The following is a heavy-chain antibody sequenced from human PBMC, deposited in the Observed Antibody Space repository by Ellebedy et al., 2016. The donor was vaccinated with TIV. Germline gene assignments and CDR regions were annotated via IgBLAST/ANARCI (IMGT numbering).Heavy chain of an antibody. Sequence: AASVKVSCKASGYSFTSYALHWVRQAPGQRLQWMGWINAGNGNTKYSQKFQGRVTITRDTSASTAYMELSSLRSEDTAVYYCARLSRVYDSSGYNWFYPWGQGTLVTVSS. J-gene: IGHJ5*02. CDR3: ARLSRVYDSSGYNWFYP. D-gene: IGHD3-22*01. CDR1: GYSFTSYA. V-gene: IGHV1-3*01. CDR2: INAGNGNT.